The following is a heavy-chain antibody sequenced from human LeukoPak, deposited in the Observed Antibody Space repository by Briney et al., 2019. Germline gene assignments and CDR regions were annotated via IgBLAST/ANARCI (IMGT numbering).Heavy chain of an antibody. Sequence: GGSLRLSCAASGFTFSSYAMSWVRQAPGKGLEWVSAISGSGGSTYYAGSVKGRFTISRDNSKNTLYLQMNSLRAEDTAVYYCAKVVCSGGSCYYPDYWGQGTLVTVSS. J-gene: IGHJ4*02. V-gene: IGHV3-23*01. CDR2: ISGSGGST. CDR1: GFTFSSYA. CDR3: AKVVCSGGSCYYPDY. D-gene: IGHD2-15*01.